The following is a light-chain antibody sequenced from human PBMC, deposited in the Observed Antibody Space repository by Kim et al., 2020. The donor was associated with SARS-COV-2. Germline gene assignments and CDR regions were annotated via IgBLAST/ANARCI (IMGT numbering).Light chain of an antibody. CDR2: GAS. V-gene: IGKV3-15*01. Sequence: EIVMTQSPATLSVSPGERATLSCRASQSISSNLAWYQQKPGQALRLLIYGASTRATGIPARFSGSGSGTEFTLTISSLQSEDFAVYYCQQYNSWPLTFGGGTKLEI. J-gene: IGKJ4*01. CDR1: QSISSN. CDR3: QQYNSWPLT.